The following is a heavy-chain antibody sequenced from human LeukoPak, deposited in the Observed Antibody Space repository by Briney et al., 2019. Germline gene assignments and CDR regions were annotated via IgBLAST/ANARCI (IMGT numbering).Heavy chain of an antibody. J-gene: IGHJ4*02. CDR3: ARDSSDFDY. D-gene: IGHD3-22*01. CDR2: ISYDGTNI. CDR1: GFTFGSFA. Sequence: PGGSLRLSCAASGFTFGSFAMQWVRQAPGKGLEWVAFISYDGTNIYYADSVKGRFTVSRDNSKNTLFLQMNSLRREDTAVYYCARDSSDFDYWGQGTLVTVSS. V-gene: IGHV3-30-3*01.